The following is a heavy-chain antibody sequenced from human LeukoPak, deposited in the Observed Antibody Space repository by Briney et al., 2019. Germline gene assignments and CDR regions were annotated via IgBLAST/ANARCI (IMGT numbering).Heavy chain of an antibody. Sequence: PSETLSLTCAVYGGSFSGYYWGWIRQPPGKGLEWIGEINHSGDTNYSPSLESRVTISVDTSKNQFSLKLSSLAAADTAVYYCASKRSGYYSGFFDYWGQGTLVTVSS. CDR3: ASKRSGYYSGFFDY. CDR1: GGSFSGYY. J-gene: IGHJ4*02. D-gene: IGHD3-22*01. CDR2: INHSGDT. V-gene: IGHV4-34*01.